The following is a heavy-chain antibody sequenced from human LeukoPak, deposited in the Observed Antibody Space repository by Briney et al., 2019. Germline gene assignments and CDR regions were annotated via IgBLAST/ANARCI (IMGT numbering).Heavy chain of an antibody. Sequence: SETLSLTCAVYGGSFGGYYWSWIRQPPGKGLEWIGEINHSGSTNYNPSLKSRDTISVDTSKNQFSLKLSSVTAADTAVYYCARAGRGIQLWYFDYWGQGTLVTVSS. V-gene: IGHV4-34*01. D-gene: IGHD5-18*01. CDR3: ARAGRGIQLWYFDY. J-gene: IGHJ4*02. CDR2: INHSGST. CDR1: GGSFGGYY.